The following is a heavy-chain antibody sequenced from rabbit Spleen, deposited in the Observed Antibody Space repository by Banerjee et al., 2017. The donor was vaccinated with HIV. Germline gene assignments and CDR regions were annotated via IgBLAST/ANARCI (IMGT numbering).Heavy chain of an antibody. CDR2: IYGGGSGRT. CDR3: ARTGSIGDFDWLDL. V-gene: IGHV1S40*01. D-gene: IGHD1-1*01. CDR1: GFDLNNYNY. J-gene: IGHJ5*01. Sequence: QSLEESGGGLVKPEGSLTLTCKTSGFDLNNYNYMCWVRQAPGKGLEWIACIYGGGSGRTYCANWAKGRFTISKTSSTTVTLQMTSLTAADTATYFCARTGSIGDFDWLDLWGQGTLVPVS.